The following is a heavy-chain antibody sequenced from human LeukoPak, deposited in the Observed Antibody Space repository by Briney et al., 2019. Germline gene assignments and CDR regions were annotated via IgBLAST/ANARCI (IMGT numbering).Heavy chain of an antibody. J-gene: IGHJ4*02. V-gene: IGHV3-23*01. CDR3: GKGGGGDYFDY. Sequence: GGSLRLSCEASAFSFTNYAMSWVRQAPGKGLEWVSSISGSGGSTYYADSVKGRFTISRDNSKNTLYLQMNRLRAEDTAVYYCGKGGGGDYFDYWGQGTLVTVSS. D-gene: IGHD3-16*01. CDR2: ISGSGGST. CDR1: AFSFTNYA.